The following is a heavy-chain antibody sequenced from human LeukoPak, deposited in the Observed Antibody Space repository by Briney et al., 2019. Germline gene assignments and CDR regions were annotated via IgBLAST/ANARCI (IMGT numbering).Heavy chain of an antibody. CDR1: GFTFSSYG. V-gene: IGHV3-23*01. D-gene: IGHD6-13*01. Sequence: GGTLRLSCAASGFTFSSYGMSWVRQAPGKGLEWVSAISGSGGSTYYADSVKGRFTISRDNSKNTLYLQMNSLRAEDTAVYYCARLYSSRGGDWGQGTLVTVSS. CDR2: ISGSGGST. CDR3: ARLYSSRGGD. J-gene: IGHJ4*02.